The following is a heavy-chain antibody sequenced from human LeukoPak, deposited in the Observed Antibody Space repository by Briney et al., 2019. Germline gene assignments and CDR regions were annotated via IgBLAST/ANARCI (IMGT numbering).Heavy chain of an antibody. V-gene: IGHV3-48*01. D-gene: IGHD3-22*01. CDR1: GFTFNTYT. CDR3: ARGSTYYESSGYYYVYYFDY. Sequence: GGSLRLSCAASGFTFNTYTMNWVRQAPGKGLEWVSYISGSSGIIDYADSVRGRFTISRDNAKNSLYLQMNSLRAEDTAVYYCARGSTYYESSGYYYVYYFDYWGQGTLVTVSS. CDR2: ISGSSGII. J-gene: IGHJ4*02.